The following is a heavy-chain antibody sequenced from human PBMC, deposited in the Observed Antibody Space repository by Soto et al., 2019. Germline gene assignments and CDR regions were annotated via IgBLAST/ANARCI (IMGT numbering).Heavy chain of an antibody. D-gene: IGHD6-13*01. Sequence: SETLSLTCTVSGGSISSSSYYWGWIRQPPGKGLEWIGSIYYSGSTYYNPSLKSRVTISVDTSKNQFSLKLSSVTAADTAVYYCARRVAAAGIWWFDPWGQGTLVTVSS. V-gene: IGHV4-39*01. CDR2: IYYSGST. CDR3: ARRVAAAGIWWFDP. J-gene: IGHJ5*02. CDR1: GGSISSSSYY.